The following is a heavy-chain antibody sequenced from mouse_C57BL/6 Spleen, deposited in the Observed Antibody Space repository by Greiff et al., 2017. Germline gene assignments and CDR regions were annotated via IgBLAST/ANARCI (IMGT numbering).Heavy chain of an antibody. Sequence: EVQRVESGAGLVKPGGSLKLSCAASGFTFSSYAMSWVRQTPEKRLEWVAYISSGGDYIYYADTVKGRFTISRDNARNTLYLQMSRLKSEDTAMYYCTIYYGSSYRYFDVWGTGTTVTVSS. J-gene: IGHJ1*03. D-gene: IGHD1-1*01. CDR2: ISSGGDYI. V-gene: IGHV5-9-1*02. CDR1: GFTFSSYA. CDR3: TIYYGSSYRYFDV.